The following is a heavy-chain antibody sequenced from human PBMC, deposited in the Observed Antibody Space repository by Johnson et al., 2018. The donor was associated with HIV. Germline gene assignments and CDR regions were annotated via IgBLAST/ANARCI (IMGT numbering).Heavy chain of an antibody. J-gene: IGHJ3*02. D-gene: IGHD4-17*01. CDR2: IYSGGST. CDR3: AKEGSRGTVTQAPDAFDI. Sequence: VQLVESGGGLVQSGGSLRLSCGASGFTVSGGYMNWVRQAPGRGLEWVSVIYSGGSTYYADSVKGRFTSSRDNSKNTLYLQMNSLRVEDTAVYYCAKEGSRGTVTQAPDAFDIWGQGTVVTVSS. CDR1: GFTVSGGY. V-gene: IGHV3-66*02.